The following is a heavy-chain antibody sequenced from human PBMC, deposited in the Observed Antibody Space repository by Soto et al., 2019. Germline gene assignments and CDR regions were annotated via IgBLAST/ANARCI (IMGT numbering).Heavy chain of an antibody. CDR2: IKEDGSER. D-gene: IGHD1-26*01. Sequence: EVQLVESGGGLVQPGGSLRLSCAASGFTFSSHWMRWVRQAPGKGLEWVANIKEDGSERDYVDSVKGRFTISSENAKRSLDLQMSRLRADDTAVYYCAIVGWVFSGRPNFDYWGQGLLVSVSS. CDR1: GFTFSSHW. V-gene: IGHV3-7*03. J-gene: IGHJ4*02. CDR3: AIVGWVFSGRPNFDY.